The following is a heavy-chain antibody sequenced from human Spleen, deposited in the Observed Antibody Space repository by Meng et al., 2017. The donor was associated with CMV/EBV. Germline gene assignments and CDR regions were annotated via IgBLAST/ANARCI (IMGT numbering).Heavy chain of an antibody. CDR3: AKCRSGIAAALNY. D-gene: IGHD6-13*01. CDR2: ISDSGDNT. Sequence: GGSLRLSCAASGFTFSSYAMTWVRQAPGKGLEWVSTISDSGDNTYYADSVKGRFTISRDNSKNTLYLQMSSLRAEDTAVYYCAKCRSGIAAALNYWGLGTLVTVSS. J-gene: IGHJ4*02. V-gene: IGHV3-23*01. CDR1: GFTFSSYA.